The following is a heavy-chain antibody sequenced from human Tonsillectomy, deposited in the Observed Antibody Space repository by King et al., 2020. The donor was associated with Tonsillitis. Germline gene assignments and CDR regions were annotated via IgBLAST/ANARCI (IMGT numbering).Heavy chain of an antibody. J-gene: IGHJ5*02. CDR1: GGTFSSYA. Sequence: QLVQSGAEVKKPGSSVKVSCKASGGTFSSYAISWVRQAPGQGLEWMGRIIPILGIAHYAQKFQGRVLITADKSTSIVYMDLSSLRSEDTAIFYCARVTSYSRGWYGGWFDPWGQGTLVTVSS. V-gene: IGHV1-69*09. CDR3: ARVTSYSRGWYGGWFDP. D-gene: IGHD6-19*01. CDR2: IIPILGIA.